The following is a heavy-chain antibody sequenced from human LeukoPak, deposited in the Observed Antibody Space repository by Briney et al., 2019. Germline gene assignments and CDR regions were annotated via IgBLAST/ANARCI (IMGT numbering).Heavy chain of an antibody. CDR3: AKDPLNTPMVSPTFDY. CDR2: ISGSGDDT. J-gene: IGHJ4*02. V-gene: IGHV3-23*01. CDR1: GFPFSSYA. Sequence: QSGGSLRLSCVVSGFPFSSYAMSWVRQAPGKGLEWVSGISGSGDDTYYAASVKGRFIVSRDTSKNTLYLQMNSLRAEDTAVYYCAKDPLNTPMVSPTFDYWGQGTLVTVSS. D-gene: IGHD5-18*01.